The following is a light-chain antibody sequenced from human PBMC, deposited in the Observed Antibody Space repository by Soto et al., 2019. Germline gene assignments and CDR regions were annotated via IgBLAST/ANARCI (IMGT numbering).Light chain of an antibody. V-gene: IGKV1D-12*01. CDR3: LQHNTFPWT. Sequence: DIQMTQSPSSVSASVVDIFTITCRASQGISSWLAWYQQKPGKAPKLLIYGAFSLQRGVPSRFSGSGSGTEFTLTISSLQPEDFATYYCLQHNTFPWTFGQGTKV. J-gene: IGKJ1*01. CDR2: GAF. CDR1: QGISSW.